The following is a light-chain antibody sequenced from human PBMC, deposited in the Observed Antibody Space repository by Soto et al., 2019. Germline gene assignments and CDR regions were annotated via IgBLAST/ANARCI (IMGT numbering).Light chain of an antibody. J-gene: IGKJ5*01. Sequence: NVLTQSPRTLSLSPGERATLSCRACQRVGRNYLAWFQQKSGQAPRLVIYGASSRAAGIPDRLSGSGSGTDFTLTISRLEPEDFAVYYCQQYATSPITFGQGTRLEIK. CDR2: GAS. CDR1: QRVGRNY. V-gene: IGKV3-20*01. CDR3: QQYATSPIT.